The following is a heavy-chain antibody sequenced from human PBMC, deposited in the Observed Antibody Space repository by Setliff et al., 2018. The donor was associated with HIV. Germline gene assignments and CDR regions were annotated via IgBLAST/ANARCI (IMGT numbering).Heavy chain of an antibody. CDR2: IYTSGST. V-gene: IGHV4-61*09. J-gene: IGHJ6*03. CDR1: GGSISSGSYY. Sequence: SETLSLTCTVSGGSISSGSYYWSWIRQPAGKGLEWIGHIYTSGSTYSNPSLKSRVTISVDTSKNQFSLKLSSVTAADTAVYYCARHDGMKAARRYNNDYMDVWGKGTTVTVS. CDR3: ARHDGMKAARRYNNDYMDV. D-gene: IGHD6-6*01.